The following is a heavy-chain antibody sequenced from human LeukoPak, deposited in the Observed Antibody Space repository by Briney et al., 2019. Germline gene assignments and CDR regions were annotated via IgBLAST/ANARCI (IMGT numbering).Heavy chain of an antibody. Sequence: GGSLRLSCAASGFTFSSYSLNWVRQAPGKGLEWVSSISSSSSYIYYADSVKGRFTVSRDNAKNSLYLQMNSLRAEDTAVYYCARDLPGRDYYFDYWGQGTLVTVSS. CDR3: ARDLPGRDYYFDY. D-gene: IGHD3-10*01. CDR1: GFTFSSYS. V-gene: IGHV3-21*01. CDR2: ISSSSSYI. J-gene: IGHJ4*02.